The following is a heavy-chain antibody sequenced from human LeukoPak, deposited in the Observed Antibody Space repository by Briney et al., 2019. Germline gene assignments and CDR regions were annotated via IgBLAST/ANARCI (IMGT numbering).Heavy chain of an antibody. CDR3: ARRLTQYDCFDP. Sequence: SQTLSLTCAISGDSVSSNSVTWNWIRQSPSRGREGLGRTYYRSTWYNDYAVSVRGRITVNPDTSKNHFSLHLNSVTPEDTAVYYCARRLTQYDCFDPWGQGILVTVSS. D-gene: IGHD2-2*01. J-gene: IGHJ5*02. CDR2: TYYRSTWYN. CDR1: GDSVSSNSVT. V-gene: IGHV6-1*01.